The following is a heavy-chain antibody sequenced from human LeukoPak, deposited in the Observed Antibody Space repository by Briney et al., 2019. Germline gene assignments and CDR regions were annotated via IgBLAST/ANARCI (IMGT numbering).Heavy chain of an antibody. Sequence: ASVKVSYTASGYTFTSYGISWVRQAPGQGLEWMGWISVYNGNTNNAQKLQGRVTMTTDTSTSTAYMELRSLRSDDTAVYYCARGRGEYYYYMDVWGKGTTVTVSS. CDR3: ARGRGEYYYYMDV. V-gene: IGHV1-18*01. CDR1: GYTFTSYG. D-gene: IGHD2-21*01. CDR2: ISVYNGNT. J-gene: IGHJ6*03.